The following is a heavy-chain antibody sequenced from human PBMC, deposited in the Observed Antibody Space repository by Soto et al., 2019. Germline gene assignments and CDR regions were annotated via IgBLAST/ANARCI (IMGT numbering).Heavy chain of an antibody. D-gene: IGHD1-7*01. CDR1: GFTISDYW. J-gene: IGHJ6*02. Sequence: GGSLRLSCAASGFTISDYWMHWVRQAKGKGLGWVSRINGDGSGRNYADSVKGRFTISRDNGKNTLYLQMSSLRAEDTAVYYCASGTTYDQYGMDVWGQGTTVTVSS. V-gene: IGHV3-74*01. CDR2: INGDGSGR. CDR3: ASGTTYDQYGMDV.